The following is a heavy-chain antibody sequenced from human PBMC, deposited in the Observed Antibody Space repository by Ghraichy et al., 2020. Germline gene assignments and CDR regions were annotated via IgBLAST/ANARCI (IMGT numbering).Heavy chain of an antibody. V-gene: IGHV3-23*01. CDR3: AKLMGVYCSGGSCYADY. CDR1: GFTFSSYA. D-gene: IGHD2-15*01. CDR2: ISGSASST. J-gene: IGHJ4*02. Sequence: GGSLRLSCAASGFTFSSYAMSWVRQAPGKGLEWVSRISGSASSTYYADSVKGRFTISRDNPKNTLYLQMNSLRAEDTAVYYCAKLMGVYCSGGSCYADYWGQGALVAVS.